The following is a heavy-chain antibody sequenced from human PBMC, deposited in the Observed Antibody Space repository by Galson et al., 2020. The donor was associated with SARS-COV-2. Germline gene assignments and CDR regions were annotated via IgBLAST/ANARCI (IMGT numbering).Heavy chain of an antibody. Sequence: TGGSLRLSCAASGFTFSNAWMNWVRQAPGKGLEWVGRIKSKTDGGTTDYAAPVKGRFTISRDDSKNTLYLEMNSLKTEDTAVYYCTNSNYRSNYFDFWGQGTLVTVSS. V-gene: IGHV3-15*01. CDR1: GFTFSNAW. CDR3: TNSNYRSNYFDF. J-gene: IGHJ4*02. CDR2: IKSKTDGGTT. D-gene: IGHD4-4*01.